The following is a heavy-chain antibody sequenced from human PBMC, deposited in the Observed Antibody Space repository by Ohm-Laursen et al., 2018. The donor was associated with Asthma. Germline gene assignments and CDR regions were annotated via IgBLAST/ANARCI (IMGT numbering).Heavy chain of an antibody. CDR3: ARGRAFDP. Sequence: ASVKASCKASGYTFTTYPLHWVRQAPGRGLEYMGWINTNTGNPTYAQGFTGRFLFSLDTSVTTAYLQISSLKAEDTAFYYCARGRAFDPWGQGTLVTVSS. CDR1: GYTFTTYP. CDR2: INTNTGNP. V-gene: IGHV7-4-1*02. J-gene: IGHJ5*02.